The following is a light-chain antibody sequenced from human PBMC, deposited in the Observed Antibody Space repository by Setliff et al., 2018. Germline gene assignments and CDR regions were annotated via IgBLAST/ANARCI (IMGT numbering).Light chain of an antibody. CDR2: EVT. V-gene: IGLV2-23*02. J-gene: IGLJ1*01. CDR1: SSDVGAYNL. CDR3: ASYIGSSTYV. Sequence: QSALTQPASVSGSPGQSITISCAGTSSDVGAYNLVSWYQQQPGKGPKVLIYEVTKRPSGVSTRFSGSKSGDTASLTISGLQAEDEADYHCASYIGSSTYVFGSGTKVTVL.